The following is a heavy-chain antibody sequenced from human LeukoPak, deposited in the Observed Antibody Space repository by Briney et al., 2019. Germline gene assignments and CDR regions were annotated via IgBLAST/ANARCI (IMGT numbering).Heavy chain of an antibody. CDR3: ARGIVAGLLYYFDY. CDR2: FDPEDGET. J-gene: IGHJ4*02. CDR1: GYTLTELS. D-gene: IGHD6-19*01. V-gene: IGHV1-24*01. Sequence: ASVKVSCTVSGYTLTELSMHWVRQAPGKGLEWMGGFDPEDGETIYAQKFQGRVTITRDTSASTAYMELSSLRSEDMAVYYCARGIVAGLLYYFDYWGQGTLVTVSS.